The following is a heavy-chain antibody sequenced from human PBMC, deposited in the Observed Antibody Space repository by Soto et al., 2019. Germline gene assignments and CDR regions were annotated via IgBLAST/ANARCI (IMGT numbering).Heavy chain of an antibody. CDR3: ARHTPCSGGSCYHYATFGI. CDR2: INYSGST. D-gene: IGHD2-15*01. V-gene: IGHV4-39*01. J-gene: IGHJ3*02. Sequence: PSETLTLTCTVSGGSISSSNYYWGRIRQPPGKGLEWIGSINYSGSTYYNPSLKSRVTISVDTSKNQFSLKLSSVTAADTAVYYCARHTPCSGGSCYHYATFGIWGPGTMVTVSS. CDR1: GGSISSSNYY.